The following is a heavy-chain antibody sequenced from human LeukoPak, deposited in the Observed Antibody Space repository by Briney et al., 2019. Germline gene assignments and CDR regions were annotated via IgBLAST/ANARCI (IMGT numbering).Heavy chain of an antibody. V-gene: IGHV4-61*01. Sequence: SGTLSLTCGVSGGSLSSGTFYWSWIRQPPGKGLEWIGYFYYTGSTHYNPSLKSRVTISADTSRNQFSLKLSSVTAADTAVYYCARYSYDLGNFCQFDFWGQGTLVTVSS. CDR1: GGSLSSGTFY. CDR3: ARYSYDLGNFCQFDF. CDR2: FYYTGST. D-gene: IGHD3-10*01. J-gene: IGHJ4*02.